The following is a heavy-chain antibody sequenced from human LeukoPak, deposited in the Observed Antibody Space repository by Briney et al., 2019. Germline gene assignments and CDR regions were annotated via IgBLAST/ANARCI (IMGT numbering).Heavy chain of an antibody. CDR2: ISWNSGSI. CDR1: GFTFDDYA. D-gene: IGHD6-19*01. Sequence: PGGSLRLSCAASGFTFDDYAMHWVRQAPGKGLEWVSGISWNSGSIGYADSVKGRFTISRDNAKNSLYLQMNSLRAEDTALYYCAKGAIAVAGTWGTYYYYGMGVWGQGTTVTVS. J-gene: IGHJ6*02. CDR3: AKGAIAVAGTWGTYYYYGMGV. V-gene: IGHV3-9*01.